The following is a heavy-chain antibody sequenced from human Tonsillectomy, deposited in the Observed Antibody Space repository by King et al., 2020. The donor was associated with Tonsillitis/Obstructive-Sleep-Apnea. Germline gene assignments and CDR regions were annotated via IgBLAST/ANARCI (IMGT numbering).Heavy chain of an antibody. CDR3: ASVSGSYYLDY. CDR2: TRNKASSYST. D-gene: IGHD1-26*01. CDR1: GFTFSDHY. V-gene: IGHV3-72*01. Sequence: VQLVESGGGLVQPGGSLRLSCAASGFTFSDHYMDWVRQAPGKGLEWVGRTRNKASSYSTEYAASVKGRFTISRDDSKNSLYLQVNTLRTDATAVYYCASVSGSYYLDYWGQGTLVTVSS. J-gene: IGHJ4*02.